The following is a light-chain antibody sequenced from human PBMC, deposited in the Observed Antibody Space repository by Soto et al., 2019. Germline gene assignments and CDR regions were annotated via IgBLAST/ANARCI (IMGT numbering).Light chain of an antibody. CDR2: GAS. CDR3: QQYTTSPFT. J-gene: IGKJ3*01. V-gene: IGKV3-20*01. CDR1: QSVGSNY. Sequence: EIVLTQSPGTLSLSPGERATLSFRSSQSVGSNYLAWYQQKPGQAPRVLIYGASSRATGIPDRFSGSGSGADFTLTISRLEPEDFAVYYCQQYTTSPFTFGPGTKVDI.